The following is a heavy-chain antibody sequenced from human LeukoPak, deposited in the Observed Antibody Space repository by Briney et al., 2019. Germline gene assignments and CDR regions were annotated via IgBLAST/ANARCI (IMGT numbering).Heavy chain of an antibody. CDR2: ISAYNGNT. Sequence: GASVKVSCKASGYTFTSYGISWVRQAPGQGLEWMGWISAYNGNTNYAQELQGRVTMTTDTSTSTAYMELRSLRSDDTAVYYCARDRSYYYDSSGYYPLDYWGQGTLVTVSS. V-gene: IGHV1-18*01. CDR3: ARDRSYYYDSSGYYPLDY. J-gene: IGHJ4*02. CDR1: GYTFTSYG. D-gene: IGHD3-22*01.